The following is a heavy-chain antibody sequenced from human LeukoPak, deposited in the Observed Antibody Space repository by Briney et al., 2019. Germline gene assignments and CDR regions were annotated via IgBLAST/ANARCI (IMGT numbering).Heavy chain of an antibody. Sequence: PSETLSLTCTVSGDSISSYYCSWIRQPPGKGLEWIGYIYYSGSTSYNPTLKSRVTISLDTSNNQFSLKLSSVTAADTAVYYCARDVVPAANGGNWFDPWGQGTLVTVSS. J-gene: IGHJ5*02. V-gene: IGHV4-59*01. D-gene: IGHD2-2*01. CDR3: ARDVVPAANGGNWFDP. CDR1: GDSISSYY. CDR2: IYYSGST.